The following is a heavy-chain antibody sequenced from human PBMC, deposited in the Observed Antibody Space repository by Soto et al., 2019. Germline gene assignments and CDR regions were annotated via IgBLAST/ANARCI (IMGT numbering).Heavy chain of an antibody. CDR2: VYYNGNT. CDR3: ARECTVATIGGGMDV. Sequence: QLQLQESGPGLMKPSETLSLTCTVSGGSISGSSYYWGWIRQPPGKGLGWIGSVYYNGNTYYDPSLKGRVTISVDTSRNQFSLKLSSVTAADTAVYYCARECTVATIGGGMDVWGQGTTVTVSS. J-gene: IGHJ6*02. V-gene: IGHV4-39*02. D-gene: IGHD5-12*01. CDR1: GGSISGSSYY.